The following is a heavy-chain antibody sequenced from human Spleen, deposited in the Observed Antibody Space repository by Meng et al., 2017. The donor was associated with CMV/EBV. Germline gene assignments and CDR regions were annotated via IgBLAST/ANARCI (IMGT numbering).Heavy chain of an antibody. CDR1: RFTFSSYA. CDR2: VSGSGDRR. V-gene: IGHV3-23*01. J-gene: IGHJ4*02. D-gene: IGHD1-1*01. CDR3: AKSPPEPAYWNLRPYYFDY. Sequence: GGCLRLSCAAYRFTFSSYAMSWVRQAPGKGLEWVSTVSGSGDRRNYADSVKGRFTISRDNSKNTLDLQMNSLRAEDTAVYYCAKSPPEPAYWNLRPYYFDYWGQGTLVTVSS.